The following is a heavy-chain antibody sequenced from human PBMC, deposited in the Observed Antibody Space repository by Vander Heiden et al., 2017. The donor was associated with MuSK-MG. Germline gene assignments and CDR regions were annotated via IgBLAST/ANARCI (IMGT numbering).Heavy chain of an antibody. CDR3: ARENRGDSSGCFDY. J-gene: IGHJ4*02. V-gene: IGHV3-30*04. CDR2: TSYDGSNE. D-gene: IGHD3-22*01. CDR1: GSTVSTYA. Sequence: QVQLVESGGGVVQPGRSLRLSCAAAGSTVSTYALPWVRQAPGKGLEWVAFTSYDGSNEYYVEAGKGRFTVSRDNSMNSLYLQMNSLRPEDTAVYFCARENRGDSSGCFDYWGQGTLVTVSS.